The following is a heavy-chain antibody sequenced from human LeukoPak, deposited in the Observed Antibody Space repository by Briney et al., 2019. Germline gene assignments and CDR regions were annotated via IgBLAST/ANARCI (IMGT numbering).Heavy chain of an antibody. CDR2: INPNSGGI. CDR1: GYTFTVYY. J-gene: IGHJ5*02. Sequence: ASVKVSCKASGYTFTVYYMHWVRLAPGQGHEWMGWINPNSGGINYEQKIQGRVTMTRDKSISTAYMELRRLRSDDTAVYYCARARKDIVVVPAAIGLFDPWGQGTLVTVSS. D-gene: IGHD2-2*02. V-gene: IGHV1-2*02. CDR3: ARARKDIVVVPAAIGLFDP.